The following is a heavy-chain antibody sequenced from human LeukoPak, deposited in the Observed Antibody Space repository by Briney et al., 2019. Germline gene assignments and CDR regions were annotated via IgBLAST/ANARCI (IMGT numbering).Heavy chain of an antibody. V-gene: IGHV3-21*01. CDR3: ARDSSSYRPSLGYYYYGMDV. CDR2: ISSSSSYI. CDR1: GFTFSSYS. Sequence: GGSLRLSCAASGFTFSSYSMNWVRQAPGKGLEWVSSISSSSSYIYYADSVKGRFTISRDNAKNSLYLQMNSLRAEDTAMYYCARDSSSYRPSLGYYYYGMDVWGQGTTVTVSS. J-gene: IGHJ6*02. D-gene: IGHD6-6*01.